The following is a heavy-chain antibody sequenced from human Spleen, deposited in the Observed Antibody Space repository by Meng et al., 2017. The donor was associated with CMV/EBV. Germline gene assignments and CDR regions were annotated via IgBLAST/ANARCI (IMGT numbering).Heavy chain of an antibody. Sequence: NASGGTFSSYAITWVRQATGQGLEWMGWMNPSSGNTGYAQKFQGRVTLTRNTTTSTTYMELRSLRSEDTAIYYCASQILHSRSSHFPYYYAMDVWGQGTTVTVSS. J-gene: IGHJ6*02. CDR2: MNPSSGNT. D-gene: IGHD6-6*01. CDR1: GGTFSSYA. CDR3: ASQILHSRSSHFPYYYAMDV. V-gene: IGHV1-8*02.